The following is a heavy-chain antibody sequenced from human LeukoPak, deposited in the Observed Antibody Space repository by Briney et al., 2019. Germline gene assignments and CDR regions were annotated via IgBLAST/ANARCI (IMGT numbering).Heavy chain of an antibody. D-gene: IGHD3-3*01. J-gene: IGHJ4*02. CDR1: GGSISTDY. Sequence: SETLSLTCSVSGGSISTDYWSWILQPPGKGLQGIGYIYNSGSTNYSPSLKSRVTISMDTSKNQLSLQLTSVTAADTAVYYCARHGGFLEWLFSFDSWGQGTLVTVSS. CDR2: IYNSGST. V-gene: IGHV4-59*08. CDR3: ARHGGFLEWLFSFDS.